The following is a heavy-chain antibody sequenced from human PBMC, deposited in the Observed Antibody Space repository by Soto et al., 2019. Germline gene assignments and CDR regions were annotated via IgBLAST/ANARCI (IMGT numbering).Heavy chain of an antibody. D-gene: IGHD4-17*01. CDR2: ISGSGGST. V-gene: IGHV3-23*01. CDR3: AKDTLDYGDYVGEVDY. J-gene: IGHJ4*02. Sequence: EVQLLESGGGLVQPGGSLRLSCAASGFTFSSYAMSWVRQAPGKGLEWVSAISGSGGSTYYADSVKGRFTISRDNSKNTLYLQMNGLRAEDTAVYYCAKDTLDYGDYVGEVDYWGQGTLVTVSS. CDR1: GFTFSSYA.